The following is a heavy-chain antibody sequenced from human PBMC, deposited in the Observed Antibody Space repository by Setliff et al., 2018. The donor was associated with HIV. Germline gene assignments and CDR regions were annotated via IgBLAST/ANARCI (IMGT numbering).Heavy chain of an antibody. CDR2: INTDSGTP. J-gene: IGHJ5*01. CDR1: ADTFTNCL. Sequence: PGPSVKVPCKASADTFTNCLINWLRQAPGQGLEWMGWINTDSGTPTYAQAFTGRFVFSLDSSVSTAFLQITSLKAEDTAVYYCARGDHDVGGDYSNFFDSWGQGTLVTVSS. D-gene: IGHD2-21*01. CDR3: ARGDHDVGGDYSNFFDS. V-gene: IGHV7-4-1*02.